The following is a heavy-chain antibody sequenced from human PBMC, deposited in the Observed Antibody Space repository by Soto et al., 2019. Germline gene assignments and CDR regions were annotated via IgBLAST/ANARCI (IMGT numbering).Heavy chain of an antibody. CDR3: ARDLSDMVRGVPPNYYYYGMDV. CDR1: GGTFSSYA. V-gene: IGHV1-69*13. D-gene: IGHD3-10*01. Sequence: SVKVSCKASGGTFSSYAISWVRQAPGQGLEWMGGIIPIFGTANYAQKFQGRVTITADESTSTAYMELSSLRSEDTAVYYCARDLSDMVRGVPPNYYYYGMDVWGQGTKVTVSS. J-gene: IGHJ6*02. CDR2: IIPIFGTA.